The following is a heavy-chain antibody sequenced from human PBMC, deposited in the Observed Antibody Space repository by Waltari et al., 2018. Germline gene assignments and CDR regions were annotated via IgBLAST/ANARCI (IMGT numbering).Heavy chain of an antibody. CDR3: ARDGWGHGAVAGYSNWFDP. CDR1: GGSIRGSASY. V-gene: IGHV4-39*02. Sequence: QLQLQESGPGLVKPSETLSLSCAVSGGSIRGSASYWGWIRQPPGRGLEWIGSVYSGGNGYCMPSLTSRITISEDTSKNQLSLSLKSVTAADTAVYYCARDGWGHGAVAGYSNWFDPWGQGTLVTVSS. D-gene: IGHD6-19*01. CDR2: VYSGGNG. J-gene: IGHJ5*02.